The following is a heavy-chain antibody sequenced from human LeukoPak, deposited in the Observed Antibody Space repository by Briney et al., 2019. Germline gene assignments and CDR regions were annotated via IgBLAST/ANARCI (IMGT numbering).Heavy chain of an antibody. J-gene: IGHJ4*02. D-gene: IGHD2-2*02. CDR3: AREDIVVVPAAIQHPQDSPCLDY. V-gene: IGHV3-21*01. CDR1: GFTFSSYS. CDR2: ISSSSSYI. Sequence: PGGSLRLSCAASGFTFSSYSMNWVRQAPGKGLEWVSSISSSSSYIYYADSVKGRFTISRDNAKNSPYLQMNSLRAEDTAVYYCAREDIVVVPAAIQHPQDSPCLDYWGQGTLVTVSS.